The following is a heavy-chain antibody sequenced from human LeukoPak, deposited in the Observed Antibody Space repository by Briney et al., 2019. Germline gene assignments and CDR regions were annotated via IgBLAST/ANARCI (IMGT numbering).Heavy chain of an antibody. D-gene: IGHD3-22*01. CDR1: GFTLSSYA. J-gene: IGHJ4*02. Sequence: GRCLRLSCAPSGFTLSSYAMHCVSPPAGEWLEWGAAISYDGSNKYYADSVKGRFTISRDNSKNTLYLQMNSLRAEDTAVYYCVAQPTADSSGYYYFDYWGQGTLVTVSS. CDR2: ISYDGSNK. CDR3: VAQPTADSSGYYYFDY. V-gene: IGHV3-30*04.